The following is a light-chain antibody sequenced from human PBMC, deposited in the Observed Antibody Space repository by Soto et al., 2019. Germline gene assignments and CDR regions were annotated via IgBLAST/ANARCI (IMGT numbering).Light chain of an antibody. V-gene: IGLV2-11*01. Sequence: QSALTQPRSVSGSLGQSVTISCTGTSSDVGEYDYVSWYQHNPGKAPKLMIYDVNKRPSGVPDRIFASKSGNTASLTVSGLQADDEANYYCSSFKGTNSFVFGTGTKLTVL. CDR3: SSFKGTNSFV. CDR2: DVN. J-gene: IGLJ1*01. CDR1: SSDVGEYDY.